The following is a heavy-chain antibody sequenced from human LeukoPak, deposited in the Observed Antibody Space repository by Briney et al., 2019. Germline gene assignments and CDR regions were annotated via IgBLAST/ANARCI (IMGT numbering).Heavy chain of an antibody. J-gene: IGHJ4*02. V-gene: IGHV1-46*01. CDR1: GYTFTSYY. D-gene: IGHD3-10*01. Sequence: ASMKVSCKASGYTFTSYYMHWVRQAPGQGLEWMGIINPSGGSTSYAQKFQGRVTMTRDTSTSTVYMELSSLRSEDTAVYYCARSGVGDYFDYWGQGTLVTVSS. CDR2: INPSGGST. CDR3: ARSGVGDYFDY.